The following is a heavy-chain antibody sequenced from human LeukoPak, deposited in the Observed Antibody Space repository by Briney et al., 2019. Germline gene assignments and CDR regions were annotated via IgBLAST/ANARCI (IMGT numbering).Heavy chain of an antibody. CDR3: RTLYDRRDY. D-gene: IGHD5/OR15-5a*01. J-gene: IGHJ4*02. CDR2: IRSKANSYAT. Sequence: GGPLRLSCAASGFTFSGSAMHWVRQASGKGLEWVGRIRSKANSYATAYAASVKGRFTISRDDSKNTAYLQMNSLKTEVTAVYYCRTLYDRRDYWGQGTLVTVSS. V-gene: IGHV3-73*01. CDR1: GFTFSGSA.